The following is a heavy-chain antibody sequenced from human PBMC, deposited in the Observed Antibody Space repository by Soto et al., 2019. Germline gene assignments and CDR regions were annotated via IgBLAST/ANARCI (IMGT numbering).Heavy chain of an antibody. Sequence: KPSETLSLTCTVSGGSLGNYNWNWVRQSAGKGLEWIGRIYSNGKAYYNPSLKGRVTLSVDTSTNQVSLRLASVTAADTAIYYCARDREAGYNFYYGMDVWGQGTTVTVSS. CDR1: GGSLGNYN. J-gene: IGHJ6*02. V-gene: IGHV4-4*07. D-gene: IGHD6-19*01. CDR3: ARDREAGYNFYYGMDV. CDR2: IYSNGKA.